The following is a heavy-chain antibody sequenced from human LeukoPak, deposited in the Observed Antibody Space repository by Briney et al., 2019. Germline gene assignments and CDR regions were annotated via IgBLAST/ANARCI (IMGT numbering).Heavy chain of an antibody. V-gene: IGHV1-24*01. J-gene: IGHJ4*02. D-gene: IGHD2-15*01. Sequence: ASVKVSCKVSGYTLTELSMHWVRQAPGKGLEWMGGFDPEDGETIYAQKFQGRVTMTEDTSTDTAYMELSSLRSEDTAVYYCATALKYSDLVVAFDYWGQGTLVTVSS. CDR3: ATALKYSDLVVAFDY. CDR2: FDPEDGET. CDR1: GYTLTELS.